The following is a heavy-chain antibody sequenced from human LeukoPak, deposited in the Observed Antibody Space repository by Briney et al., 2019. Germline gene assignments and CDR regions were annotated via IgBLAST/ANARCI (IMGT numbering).Heavy chain of an antibody. CDR1: GGSFSGYY. D-gene: IGHD2-2*01. V-gene: IGHV4-34*01. CDR3: ASSPGVAAAAMPPLY. J-gene: IGHJ4*02. Sequence: PSETLSLTCAVYGGSFSGYYWSWIRQPPGKGLEWIGEINHSGSTNYNPSLKSRVTISVDTSKNQFSLKLSSVTAADTAVYYCASSPGVAAAAMPPLYWGQGTLVTVSS. CDR2: INHSGST.